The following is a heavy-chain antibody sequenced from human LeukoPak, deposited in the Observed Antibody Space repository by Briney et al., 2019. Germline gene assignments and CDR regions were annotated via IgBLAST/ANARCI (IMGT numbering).Heavy chain of an antibody. D-gene: IGHD3-22*01. CDR2: ISYDGSNK. CDR3: ASSDSSLYNWFDP. Sequence: GGSLRLSCAASGFTFSSYGMHWVRQAPGKGLEWVAVISYDGSNKYYADSVKGRFTISRDNSKNTLYLQMNSLRAEDTAVYYCASSDSSLYNWFDPWGQGTLVTVSS. CDR1: GFTFSSYG. J-gene: IGHJ5*02. V-gene: IGHV3-30*03.